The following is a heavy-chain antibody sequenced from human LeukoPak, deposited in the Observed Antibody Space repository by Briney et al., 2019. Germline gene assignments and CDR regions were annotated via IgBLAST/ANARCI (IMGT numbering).Heavy chain of an antibody. D-gene: IGHD5-18*01. Sequence: SETLSLTCTVSGGSISSHYWSWILQPPGKGLEWIGYIYYSGSTNYNPSLKSRVTISVDTSKNQFSLKLSSVTAADTAVYYCARAGHSYGYDAEGLDYWGQGTLVTVSS. CDR3: ARAGHSYGYDAEGLDY. CDR2: IYYSGST. CDR1: GGSISSHY. V-gene: IGHV4-59*11. J-gene: IGHJ4*02.